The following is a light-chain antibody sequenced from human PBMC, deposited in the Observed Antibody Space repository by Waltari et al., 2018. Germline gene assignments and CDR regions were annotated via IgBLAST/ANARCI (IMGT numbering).Light chain of an antibody. CDR3: LSYTTSDTWV. Sequence: QSALTQIPSVSGSPGPSVTLSCTGTRRYLGHFHRVPWYQKAPGTAPKLLIYEVTNRPSGVPDRFSGSKSGNTASLTISGLQADDEADYYCLSYTTSDTWVFGGGTKVTVL. CDR1: RRYLGHFHR. V-gene: IGLV2-18*02. J-gene: IGLJ3*02. CDR2: EVT.